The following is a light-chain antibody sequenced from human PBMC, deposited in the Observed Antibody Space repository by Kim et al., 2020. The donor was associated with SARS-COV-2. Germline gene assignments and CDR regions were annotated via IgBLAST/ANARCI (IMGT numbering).Light chain of an antibody. V-gene: IGLV6-57*01. CDR1: RGSIASSY. CDR2: EDN. Sequence: GKTVTISCTRSRGSIASSYVQWYQQRPGSSPTTVIYEDNQRPSGVPDRFSGSIDSSSNSASLTISGLKTEDEADYYCQSYDTNNQVFGGGTKLTVL. J-gene: IGLJ2*01. CDR3: QSYDTNNQV.